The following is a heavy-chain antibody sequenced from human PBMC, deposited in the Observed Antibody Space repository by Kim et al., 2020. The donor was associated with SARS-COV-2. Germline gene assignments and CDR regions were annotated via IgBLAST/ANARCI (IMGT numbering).Heavy chain of an antibody. CDR2: INQDGSDK. Sequence: GGSLRLSCAASGFTFSTYWMSWVRQAPGKGLEWVTNINQDGSDKYYVDSVTGRFTVSRDNAKNSLYLQMNSLRVEDSAVYYCARGSTPTGDWGQGTLVTVSS. V-gene: IGHV3-7*01. CDR3: ARGSTPTGD. CDR1: GFTFSTYW. J-gene: IGHJ4*02.